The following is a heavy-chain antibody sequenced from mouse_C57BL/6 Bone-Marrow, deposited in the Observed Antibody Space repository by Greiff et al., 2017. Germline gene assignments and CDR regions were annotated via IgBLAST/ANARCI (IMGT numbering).Heavy chain of an antibody. CDR2: IYPSDSET. J-gene: IGHJ1*03. V-gene: IGHV1-61*01. CDR3: ARSGWDWYFGV. D-gene: IGHD1-1*02. CDR1: GYTFTSYW. Sequence: VQLQQPGAELVRPGSSVKLSCKASGYTFTSYWMDWVKQRPGQGLEWIGNIYPSDSETHYNPKFKDKATLTVDKSSSTAYMQLSSLTSEDSAVYYCARSGWDWYFGVWGTGTTGTVSS.